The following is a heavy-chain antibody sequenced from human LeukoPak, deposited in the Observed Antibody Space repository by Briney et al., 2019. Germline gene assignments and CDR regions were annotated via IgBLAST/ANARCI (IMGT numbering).Heavy chain of an antibody. CDR3: ARDWRDGYNQGIDY. CDR1: GFTFSSYS. V-gene: IGHV3-21*01. D-gene: IGHD5-24*01. Sequence: GGSLRLSCAASGFTFSSYSMNWVRQAPGKGLEWVSSISSSSSYIYYADSVKGRFTISRDNAKNSVYLQMNSLRVEDTAVYYCARDWRDGYNQGIDYWGQGTLVTVSS. CDR2: ISSSSSYI. J-gene: IGHJ4*02.